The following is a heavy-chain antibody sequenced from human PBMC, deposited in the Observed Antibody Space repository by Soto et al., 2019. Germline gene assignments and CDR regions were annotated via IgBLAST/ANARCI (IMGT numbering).Heavy chain of an antibody. CDR2: IYFGGNT. Sequence: SETLSLTCSVSGGFLSSYYWSWIRQSPAKGLEWIGYIYFGGNTIYNPSLKSRVTMSVDTSENQFSLKMSSATAADTAVYYCAREGGFSSSFDSWGQGILVTVYS. J-gene: IGHJ4*02. V-gene: IGHV4-59*01. D-gene: IGHD6-13*01. CDR1: GGFLSSYY. CDR3: AREGGFSSSFDS.